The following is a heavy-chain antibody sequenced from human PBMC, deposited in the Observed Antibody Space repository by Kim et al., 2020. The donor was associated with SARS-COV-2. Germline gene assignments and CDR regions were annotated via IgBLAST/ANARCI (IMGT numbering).Heavy chain of an antibody. J-gene: IGHJ5*02. V-gene: IGHV1-18*01. D-gene: IGHD3-10*01. CDR2: ISAYNGNT. Sequence: ASVKVSCKASGYTFTSYGISWVRQAPGQGLEWMGWISAYNGNTNYAQKLQGRVTMTTDTSTSTAYMELRSLRSDDTAVYYRARVWVAMVRGVRWFDPWGQGTLVTVSS. CDR3: ARVWVAMVRGVRWFDP. CDR1: GYTFTSYG.